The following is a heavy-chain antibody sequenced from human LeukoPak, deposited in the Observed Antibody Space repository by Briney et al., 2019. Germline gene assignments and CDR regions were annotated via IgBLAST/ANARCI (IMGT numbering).Heavy chain of an antibody. V-gene: IGHV3-48*01. CDR1: GFTFSSYG. D-gene: IGHD4-23*01. CDR3: ARRPDYGGNTFDY. CDR2: ISSSSSTI. Sequence: GGSPRLSCAASGFTFSSYGMNWVRQAPGKGLEWVSYISSSSSTIYYADSVKGRFTISRDSAKNSVYLQMNSLRAEDTAVYHCARRPDYGGNTFDYWGQGTLVTVSS. J-gene: IGHJ4*02.